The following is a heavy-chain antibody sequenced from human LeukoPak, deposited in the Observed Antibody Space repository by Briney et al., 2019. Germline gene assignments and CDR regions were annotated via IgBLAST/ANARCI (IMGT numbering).Heavy chain of an antibody. J-gene: IGHJ6*04. CDR1: GFTFSSYA. Sequence: GGSLRLSCAASGFTFSSYAMHWVRQAPGKGLEWVAVISYDGSNKYYADSVKGRFTISRDNSRNTLYLQMNSLRAEDTAVYYCAELGITMIGGVWGKGTTVTISS. CDR3: AELGITMIGGV. V-gene: IGHV3-30*04. D-gene: IGHD3-10*02. CDR2: ISYDGSNK.